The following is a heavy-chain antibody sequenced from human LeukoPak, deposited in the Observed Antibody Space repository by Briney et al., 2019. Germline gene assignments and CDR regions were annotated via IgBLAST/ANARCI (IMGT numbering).Heavy chain of an antibody. Sequence: GGSLRLSCTASGFTFGDYAMSWVRQAPGKGLEWVGFIRSKAYGGTPEYAASVKGRFTISRDDSKGIAYLQMDSLKTEDTAVYYCTRDQTPYYWGQGTLVTVSS. J-gene: IGHJ4*02. CDR1: GFTFGDYA. CDR2: IRSKAYGGTP. CDR3: TRDQTPYY. V-gene: IGHV3-49*04.